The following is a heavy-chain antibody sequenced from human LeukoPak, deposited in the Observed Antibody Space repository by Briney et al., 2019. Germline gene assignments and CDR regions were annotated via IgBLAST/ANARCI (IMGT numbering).Heavy chain of an antibody. CDR2: INPNSGGT. Sequence: ASVKVSCKASGYTFTGYYMHWVRQAPGQGLEWMGWINPNSGGTNYAQKFQGRVTMTRDTSTSTAYMELSRLRSDDTAVYYCARVGGPNYDFWSGYYVHFDYWGQGTLVTVSS. CDR3: ARVGGPNYDFWSGYYVHFDY. V-gene: IGHV1-2*02. J-gene: IGHJ4*02. CDR1: GYTFTGYY. D-gene: IGHD3-3*01.